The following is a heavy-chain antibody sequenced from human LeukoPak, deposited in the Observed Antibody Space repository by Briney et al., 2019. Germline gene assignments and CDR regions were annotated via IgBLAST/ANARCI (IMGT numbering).Heavy chain of an antibody. D-gene: IGHD3-10*01. CDR1: GFTFSGYV. J-gene: IGHJ4*02. CDR3: ARGGSDFDY. CDR2: ISGSSSRI. V-gene: IGHV3-48*04. Sequence: PGGSLRLSCAVSGFTFSGYVMNWVRQAPGRGLEWVSYISGSSSRIYYADSVKGRFTISRDNAKNSLYLQMNSLRAEDTAVYYCARGGSDFDYWGQGTLVTVSS.